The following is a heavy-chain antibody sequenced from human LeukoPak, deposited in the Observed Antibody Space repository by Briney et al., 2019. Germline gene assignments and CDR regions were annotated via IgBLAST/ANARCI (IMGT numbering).Heavy chain of an antibody. CDR1: GFTFSSYW. V-gene: IGHV3-7*01. CDR2: IKQDGSEK. Sequence: GGSLRLSCAASGFTFSSYWMSWVRQAPGKGLEWVANIKQDGSEKYYVDSVKGRFTISRDNAKNSLYLQMNSLRAEDTAVYYCARPYLYYDSSGYYSWGQGTLVTVSS. D-gene: IGHD3-22*01. J-gene: IGHJ4*02. CDR3: ARPYLYYDSSGYYS.